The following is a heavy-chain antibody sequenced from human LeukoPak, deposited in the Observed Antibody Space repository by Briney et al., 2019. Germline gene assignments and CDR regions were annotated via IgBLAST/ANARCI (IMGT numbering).Heavy chain of an antibody. CDR3: ARAGVVDSGSYWAFDY. CDR1: GDSISTYY. V-gene: IGHV4-4*07. CDR2: IYASGST. Sequence: SETLSLTCTVSGDSISTYYWSWIRQPAGRGLEWIGRIYASGSTNYNPSLKSRVTMSVDTSKNQFSLKLSSVTAADTAVYYCARAGVVDSGSYWAFDYWGQGTLVTVSS. D-gene: IGHD1-26*01. J-gene: IGHJ4*02.